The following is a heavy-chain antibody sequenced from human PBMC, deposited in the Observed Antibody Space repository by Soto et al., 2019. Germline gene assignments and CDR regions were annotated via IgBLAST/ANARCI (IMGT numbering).Heavy chain of an antibody. CDR2: INHSGST. J-gene: IGHJ4*02. V-gene: IGHV4-34*01. CDR1: GGSFSGYY. CDR3: ARAGGSSSSSGYFDY. D-gene: IGHD6-6*01. Sequence: SETLSLTCAVYGGSFSGYYWSWIRQPPGKGLEWIGEINHSGSTNYNPSLKSRVTISVDTSKNQFSLKLSSVTAADTAVYYCARAGGSSSSSGYFDYWGQGTLVTVSS.